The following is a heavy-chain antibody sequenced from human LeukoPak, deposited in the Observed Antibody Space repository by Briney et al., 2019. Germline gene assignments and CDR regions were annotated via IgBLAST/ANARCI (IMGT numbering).Heavy chain of an antibody. V-gene: IGHV4-59*01. CDR2: IYYFGST. CDR1: GGSISSYY. Sequence: PSETLSLTCTVSGGSISSYYWSWIRQPPGKGLEWIGYIYYFGSTYYNPSLKSRVIISVDTSKNQFSLKLSSVTAADTAVYYCAGDRPGESYYYYYMDVWGKGTTVTVSS. J-gene: IGHJ6*03. CDR3: AGDRPGESYYYYYMDV.